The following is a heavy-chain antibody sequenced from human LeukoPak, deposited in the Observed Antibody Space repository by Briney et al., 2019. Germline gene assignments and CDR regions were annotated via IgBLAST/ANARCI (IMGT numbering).Heavy chain of an antibody. CDR2: IKHDGAWK. V-gene: IGHV3-7*03. Sequence: GGSLRLSCAASGSTFGNYYMSWVRQAPGKGLEWVANIKHDGAWKFYADSVKGRFTVSRDNAEKLVYLHMTSLRAEDTAMYFCAREGHISGSLGDYWGQGILVTVSS. D-gene: IGHD6-19*01. CDR3: AREGHISGSLGDY. CDR1: GSTFGNYY. J-gene: IGHJ4*02.